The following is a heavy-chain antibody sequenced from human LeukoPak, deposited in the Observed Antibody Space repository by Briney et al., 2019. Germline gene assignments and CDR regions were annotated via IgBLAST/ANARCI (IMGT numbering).Heavy chain of an antibody. D-gene: IGHD1-26*01. Sequence: GGSLRLSCAASGFTFSNYSMNWVRQAPRKGLEWVSYISSTGSDIYYADSVKGRFTITRDNAENSLYLQMNSLRAEDTAVYYCARGLPTGTYRAYFDNWGQGTLVTVSS. CDR1: GFTFSNYS. J-gene: IGHJ4*02. CDR2: ISSTGSDI. V-gene: IGHV3-21*05. CDR3: ARGLPTGTYRAYFDN.